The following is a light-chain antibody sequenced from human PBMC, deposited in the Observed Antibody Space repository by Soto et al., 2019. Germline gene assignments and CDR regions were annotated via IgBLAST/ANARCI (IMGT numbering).Light chain of an antibody. CDR3: QQYDSYSQT. V-gene: IGKV1-5*03. CDR1: QSITSW. CDR2: KTS. J-gene: IGKJ4*01. Sequence: DLQMTQSPSILSASVGDRVTITCRASQSITSWLAWYQQKPGKAPKLLIYKTSSLESGVPSRFSGSGSGTEFTLTISSLQPDDFATYYCQQYDSYSQTFGGGTKVEIK.